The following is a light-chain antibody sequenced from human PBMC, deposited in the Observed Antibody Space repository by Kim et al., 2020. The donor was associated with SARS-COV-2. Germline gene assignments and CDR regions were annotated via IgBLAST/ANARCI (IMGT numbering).Light chain of an antibody. Sequence: STLSASVGDRVTITCRASQSISSWLAWYQQKPGKAPKLLIYDASSLESGVPSRFSGSGSVTEFTLTISSLQPDDFATYYCQQYRTFGQGTKVEIK. J-gene: IGKJ1*01. CDR1: QSISSW. CDR2: DAS. CDR3: QQYRT. V-gene: IGKV1-5*01.